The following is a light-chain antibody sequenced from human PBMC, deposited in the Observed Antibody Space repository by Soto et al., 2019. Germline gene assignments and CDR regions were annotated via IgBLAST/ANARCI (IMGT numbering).Light chain of an antibody. CDR1: SSDVGGYNY. Sequence: QSALTQPASVSGSPGQSITISCTGTSSDVGGYNYVSWYQQHPGKAPKLMIYDVSNRPSGVSNRFSGSKSGNTASLTISGLQAEDEADYYCSSYTSSSTPSFGGGTKLPVL. J-gene: IGLJ2*01. V-gene: IGLV2-14*01. CDR2: DVS. CDR3: SSYTSSSTPS.